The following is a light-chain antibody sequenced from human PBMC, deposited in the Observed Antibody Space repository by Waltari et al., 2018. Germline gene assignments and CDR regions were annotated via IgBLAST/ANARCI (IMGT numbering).Light chain of an antibody. J-gene: IGKJ1*01. Sequence: DIQMTQSPSSLSASVENRVTIPCRASQTITNYINWYQQKSGTAPKLLIYAASSLQSGVPSRFSGSGSGTDFTLTITSLQPEDFATYHCQQSYSTPWTFGQGTKVEIK. V-gene: IGKV1-39*01. CDR2: AAS. CDR3: QQSYSTPWT. CDR1: QTITNY.